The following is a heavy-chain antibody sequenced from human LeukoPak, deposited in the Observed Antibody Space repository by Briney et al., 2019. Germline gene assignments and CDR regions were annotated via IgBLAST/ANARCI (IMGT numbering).Heavy chain of an antibody. D-gene: IGHD3-10*01. V-gene: IGHV1-24*01. J-gene: IGHJ4*02. Sequence: ASVKVSCKASGYTFTGYYMHWVRQAPGKGLEWMGGFDPEDGETIYAQKFQGRVTMTEDTSTDTAYMELSSLRSEDTAVYYCATGLYYYGSGSYYIDYWGQGTLVTVSS. CDR3: ATGLYYYGSGSYYIDY. CDR1: GYTFTGYY. CDR2: FDPEDGET.